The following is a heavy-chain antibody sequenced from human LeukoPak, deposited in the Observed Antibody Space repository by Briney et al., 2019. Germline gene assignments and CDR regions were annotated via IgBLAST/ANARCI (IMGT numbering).Heavy chain of an antibody. V-gene: IGHV4-59*12. D-gene: IGHD2-15*01. CDR3: ARGLSAIVF. Sequence: SETLSLTCTVSGGSISSYYWRWIRQPPGEGLEWIGYIYYSGSTNYNPSLKSRVTISVDTSKNQFSLKLTSVTAADTAVYYCARGLSAIVFWGQGTLVTVSS. J-gene: IGHJ4*02. CDR1: GGSISSYY. CDR2: IYYSGST.